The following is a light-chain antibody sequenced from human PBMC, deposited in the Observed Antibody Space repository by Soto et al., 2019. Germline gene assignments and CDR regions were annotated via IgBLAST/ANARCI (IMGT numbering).Light chain of an antibody. V-gene: IGLV2-14*01. J-gene: IGLJ1*01. CDR2: EVT. CDR1: SSDVGIYNY. Sequence: QSALTQPASVSGSPGQSIAISCTGSSSDVGIYNYVSWYQQHPGKVPKLIIYEVTNRPSGVSNRFSGSKSGNTASLTISGLQAEDEADYYCSSHTTSSTRVFGTGTKVTVL. CDR3: SSHTTSSTRV.